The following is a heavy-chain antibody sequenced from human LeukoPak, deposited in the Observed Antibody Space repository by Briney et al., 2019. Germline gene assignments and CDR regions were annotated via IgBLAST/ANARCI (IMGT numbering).Heavy chain of an antibody. CDR3: ARMVDTGKSNWFDP. Sequence: ASVTVSFKASGYTFTSYGISWVRQAPGQGLEWMGWISAYNGNTNYAQKLQGRVTMTTDTSTSTAYMELRSLRSDDTAVYYCARMVDTGKSNWFDPWGQGTLVTVSS. CDR1: GYTFTSYG. V-gene: IGHV1-18*01. D-gene: IGHD5-18*01. J-gene: IGHJ5*02. CDR2: ISAYNGNT.